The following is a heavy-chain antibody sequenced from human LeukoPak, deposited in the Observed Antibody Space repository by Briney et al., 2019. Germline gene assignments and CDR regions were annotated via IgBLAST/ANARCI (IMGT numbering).Heavy chain of an antibody. D-gene: IGHD3-16*02. J-gene: IGHJ5*02. CDR3: ARGGYYDYVWGSYRPNWFDP. V-gene: IGHV4-34*01. CDR1: GGSFSGYY. CDR2: INHSGST. Sequence: SETLSLTCAVYGGSFSGYYWSWIRHPPGKGREGSGEINHSGSTNYNPSLKSRVTISVDTSTNQFSLKLSSVTAADTAVYYCARGGYYDYVWGSYRPNWFDPWGQGTLVTVSS.